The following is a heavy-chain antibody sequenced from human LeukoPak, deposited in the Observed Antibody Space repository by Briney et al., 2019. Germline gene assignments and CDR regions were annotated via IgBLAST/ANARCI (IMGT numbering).Heavy chain of an antibody. CDR3: ARDRTSSRLGYFDL. D-gene: IGHD2-2*01. Sequence: GGSLGLSCAASGFTFSSYSMNWVRQAPGKGLEWVSSISSSSSYIYYADSVKGRFTISRDNAKNSLYLQMNSLRAEDTAVYYCARDRTSSRLGYFDLWGRGTLVTVSS. V-gene: IGHV3-21*01. CDR2: ISSSSSYI. CDR1: GFTFSSYS. J-gene: IGHJ2*01.